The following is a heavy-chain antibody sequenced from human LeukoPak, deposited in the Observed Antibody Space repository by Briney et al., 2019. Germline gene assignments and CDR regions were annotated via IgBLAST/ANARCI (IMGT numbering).Heavy chain of an antibody. CDR1: GYTFTSYD. CDR2: MNPNSGNT. CDR3: ARGGSYYDFRSAPTRDWFDP. D-gene: IGHD3-3*01. Sequence: ASVKVSCKASGYTFTSYDINWVRQATGQGREWMGWMNPNSGNTGYAQKFQGRVTMTRNTSISTAYMELSSLRSEDTAVYYCARGGSYYDFRSAPTRDWFDPWGQGTLVTVSS. J-gene: IGHJ5*02. V-gene: IGHV1-8*01.